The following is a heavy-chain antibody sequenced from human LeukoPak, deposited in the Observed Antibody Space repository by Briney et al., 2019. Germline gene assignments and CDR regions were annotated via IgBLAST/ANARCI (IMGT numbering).Heavy chain of an antibody. CDR2: IYSSGSA. CDR1: GGSISSGSYY. V-gene: IGHV4-61*02. CDR3: ARDSGSYQYLDY. J-gene: IGHJ4*02. D-gene: IGHD1-26*01. Sequence: SETLSLTCTVSGGSISSGSYYWTWIRQPAGTGLEWIGRIYSSGSANYNPSLKSRVTISVDTSKNQFSLSLSSVTAADTAVYYCARDSGSYQYLDYWGQGALVTVSS.